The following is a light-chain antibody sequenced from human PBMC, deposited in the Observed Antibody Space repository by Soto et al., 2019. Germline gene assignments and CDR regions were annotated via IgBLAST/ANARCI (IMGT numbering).Light chain of an antibody. J-gene: IGKJ1*01. CDR2: AAS. Sequence: DIQMTQSPSSLSASVGDRVTLTCRASQGICSCLNWNQQKPGKAPNLLIYAASSLQSGVPSRFSGSGSGADFTLTISSLQHEDFATYYCQQSYSAPRSFGQGTKVEIK. CDR3: QQSYSAPRS. CDR1: QGICSC. V-gene: IGKV1-39*01.